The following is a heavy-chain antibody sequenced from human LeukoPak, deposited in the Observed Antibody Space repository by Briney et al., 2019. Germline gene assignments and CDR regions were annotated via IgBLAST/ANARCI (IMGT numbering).Heavy chain of an antibody. V-gene: IGHV3-13*01. CDR1: GFTFSSYD. Sequence: GGSLRLSCAASGFTFSSYDMHWVRQATGKGLEWVSAIGTAGDTYYPGSVKGRFTISRENAKNSLYLRMNSLRAGDTAVYYCARGGYYYYYYMDVWGKGTTVTVSS. CDR2: IGTAGDT. J-gene: IGHJ6*03. CDR3: ARGGYYYYYYMDV.